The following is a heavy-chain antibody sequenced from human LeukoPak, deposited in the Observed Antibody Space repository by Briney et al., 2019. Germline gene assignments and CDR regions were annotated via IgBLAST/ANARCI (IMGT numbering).Heavy chain of an antibody. D-gene: IGHD2-21*01. V-gene: IGHV1-69*01. CDR2: IIPLFGTA. CDR3: AACGGDCYPAYAFDI. J-gene: IGHJ3*02. Sequence: GASVKVSCKASGGTFSSYAISWVRQAPGQGLEWMGGIIPLFGTANYAQKFQGRVTITADESTSTAYMELSSLRSEDTAVYYCAACGGDCYPAYAFDIWGQGTMVTVSS. CDR1: GGTFSSYA.